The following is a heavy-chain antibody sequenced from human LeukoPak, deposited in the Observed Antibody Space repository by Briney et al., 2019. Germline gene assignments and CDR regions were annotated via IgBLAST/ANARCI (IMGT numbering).Heavy chain of an antibody. Sequence: GASVKVSCKASGYTFTGYYMHWVRQAPGQGLEWMGRINPNSGGTNYAQKFQGRVTMTRDTSISTAYMELSRLRSDDTAVYYCARDFPGIAVAGTLPDYWGQGTLVTVSS. CDR1: GYTFTGYY. CDR2: INPNSGGT. CDR3: ARDFPGIAVAGTLPDY. D-gene: IGHD6-19*01. J-gene: IGHJ4*02. V-gene: IGHV1-2*06.